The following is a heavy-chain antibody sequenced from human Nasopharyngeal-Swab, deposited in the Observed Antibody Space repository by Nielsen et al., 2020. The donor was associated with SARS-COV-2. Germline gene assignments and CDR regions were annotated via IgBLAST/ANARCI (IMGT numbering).Heavy chain of an antibody. J-gene: IGHJ4*02. V-gene: IGHV3-11*04. Sequence: GESLKISCAASGFTFSDYYMSWIRQAPGEGLEWVSYISSGGSTVYYTDSVKGRFTISRDNAKNSLYLQMNSLRAEDTAVYYCARDLDYYDSSGYDYWGQGTLVTVSS. CDR2: ISSGGSTV. CDR3: ARDLDYYDSSGYDY. D-gene: IGHD3-22*01. CDR1: GFTFSDYY.